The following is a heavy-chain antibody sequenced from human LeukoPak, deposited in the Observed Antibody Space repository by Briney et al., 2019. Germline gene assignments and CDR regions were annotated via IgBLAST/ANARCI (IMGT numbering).Heavy chain of an antibody. CDR1: GGSFSGYY. J-gene: IGHJ4*02. Sequence: SETLSLTCAVYGGSFSGYYWSWIRQPPGKGLEWIGEINHSGSTNYNPSLKSRVTISVDTSKNQFSLKLSSVTAADTAVYYCARAGVVTTVRGVISYWGQGTLVTVSS. CDR3: ARAGVVTTVRGVISY. D-gene: IGHD3-10*01. CDR2: INHSGST. V-gene: IGHV4-34*01.